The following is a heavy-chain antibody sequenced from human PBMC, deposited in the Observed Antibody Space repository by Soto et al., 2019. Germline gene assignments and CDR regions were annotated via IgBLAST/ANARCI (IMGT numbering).Heavy chain of an antibody. J-gene: IGHJ4*02. CDR1: SGSFSGYY. CDR2: LYQGLSI. CDR3: ARHGGYYFDY. Sequence: NPSGTLSLTCAVYSGSFSGYYWSWIRQPPGKGLEWIGELYQGLSIVYNPSLESRVTISGDSSKNQFSLKLRSVTAADTAIYYCARHGGYYFDYWGQGTLVTVSS. V-gene: IGHV4-34*01.